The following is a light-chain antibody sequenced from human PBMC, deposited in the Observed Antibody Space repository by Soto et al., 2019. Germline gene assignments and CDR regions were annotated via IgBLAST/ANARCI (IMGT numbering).Light chain of an antibody. V-gene: IGKV3-15*01. CDR2: DAS. Sequence: EIVVTQSPATLSVSPGERATLSFRASQSVSSNLAWYQQKPGQAPRLLIYDASTRATGIPVRFSGSGSETDFTLTISSLQPDDFATYYCQQYNSYPWTFGQGTKVDIK. CDR1: QSVSSN. CDR3: QQYNSYPWT. J-gene: IGKJ1*01.